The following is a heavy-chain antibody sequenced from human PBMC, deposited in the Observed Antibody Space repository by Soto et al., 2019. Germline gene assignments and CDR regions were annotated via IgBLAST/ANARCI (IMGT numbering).Heavy chain of an antibody. Sequence: QVQLVQSGAEAVKPGASVKVSCKASGYTFTTYFLHWVRQAPGQGLEWLGWIFPGSGGTNYAQKFQGRVTMTRETSIKSINMEPSRLRSGDTGVYYCARESRRGTDSWGQGVLVTVSS. J-gene: IGHJ4*02. V-gene: IGHV1-2*02. D-gene: IGHD1-1*01. CDR3: ARESRRGTDS. CDR1: GYTFTTYF. CDR2: IFPGSGGT.